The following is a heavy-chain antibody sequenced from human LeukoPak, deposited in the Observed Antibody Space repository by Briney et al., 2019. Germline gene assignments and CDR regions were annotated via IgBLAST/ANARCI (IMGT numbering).Heavy chain of an antibody. CDR1: GFTFSSYA. Sequence: GGSLRLSCAASGFTFSSYAMSWVRQAPGKGLEWVSGISGSGGSTYFADSVKGRFTISRDNSKNTLYLQMNSLRAEDTAVYCCAKSLYSGNSRAMDVWGQGTTVTVSS. CDR2: ISGSGGST. D-gene: IGHD1-26*01. V-gene: IGHV3-23*01. CDR3: AKSLYSGNSRAMDV. J-gene: IGHJ6*02.